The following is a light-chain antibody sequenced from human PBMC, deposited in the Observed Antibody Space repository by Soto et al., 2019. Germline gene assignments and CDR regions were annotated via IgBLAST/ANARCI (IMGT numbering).Light chain of an antibody. Sequence: DIQMTQSPSTLSASVGDRVTITCRASQNISTWLAWFQQKPGKAPNLLIYDGSTLASGVPPRFSGGGFGTEFTLNISSLQPDDSAIYYCQHYNTYSKAFGPGTKVDIK. CDR1: QNISTW. V-gene: IGKV1-5*01. CDR2: DGS. CDR3: QHYNTYSKA. J-gene: IGKJ3*01.